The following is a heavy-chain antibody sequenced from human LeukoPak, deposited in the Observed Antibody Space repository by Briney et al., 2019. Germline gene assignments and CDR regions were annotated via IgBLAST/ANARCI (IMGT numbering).Heavy chain of an antibody. Sequence: GASVKVSCKAPGDTFSSYYMHWVRQAPGQGLEWMGIINPSGGSTTYAQKFQGRVTMTRDTSTSTVYMELSSLSSDDTAIYYCARVLNTDTSGYFYWGQGTLVTVSS. CDR2: INPSGGST. V-gene: IGHV1-46*01. D-gene: IGHD3-22*01. CDR1: GDTFSSYY. CDR3: ARVLNTDTSGYFY. J-gene: IGHJ4*02.